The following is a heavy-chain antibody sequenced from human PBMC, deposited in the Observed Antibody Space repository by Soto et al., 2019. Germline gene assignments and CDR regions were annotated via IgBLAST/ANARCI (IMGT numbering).Heavy chain of an antibody. CDR1: GGSFETFI. Sequence: QVQLVQSGAEVKEPGSSVKVSCEASGGSFETFIMNWVRQTPGRGLEWIGCVVPILGTPTYAERVKGKVKLSATLTVVTTRVSWMLLRPEGMVVYLFVSNGTYWSSRSGMDASGQATTVFV. D-gene: IGHD6-25*01. CDR2: VVPILGTP. CDR3: VSNGTYWSSRSGMDA. V-gene: IGHV1-69*01. J-gene: IGHJ6*02.